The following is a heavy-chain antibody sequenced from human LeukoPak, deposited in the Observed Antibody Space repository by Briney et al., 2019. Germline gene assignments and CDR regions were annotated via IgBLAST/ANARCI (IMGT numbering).Heavy chain of an antibody. CDR1: GYTFTSYY. CDR3: ARTTGYGYYYYYMDV. D-gene: IGHD5-12*01. Sequence: ASVKVSCKXSGYTFTSYYMHWVRQAPGQGLEWMGIINPSGGSTSYAQKFQGRVTMTRDTSTSTVYMELSSLRSEDTAVYYCARTTGYGYYYYYMDVWGKGTTVTVSS. J-gene: IGHJ6*03. V-gene: IGHV1-46*01. CDR2: INPSGGST.